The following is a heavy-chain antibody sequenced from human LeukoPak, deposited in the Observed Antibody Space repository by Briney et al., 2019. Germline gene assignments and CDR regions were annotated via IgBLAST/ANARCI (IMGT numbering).Heavy chain of an antibody. CDR3: ISHLCGRGDP. CDR2: MDPDGRTI. V-gene: IGHV3-74*01. D-gene: IGHD1-1*01. J-gene: IGHJ5*02. CDR1: GFTFSSYW. Sequence: GGSLRLCCAASGFTFSSYWMHWVRHAPGKGLEWVSRMDPDGRTIDYADSVKGRFTISRDNAKDTLYLQMSSLRDDDKAVCYCISHLCGRGDPWGRGTLVTVSS.